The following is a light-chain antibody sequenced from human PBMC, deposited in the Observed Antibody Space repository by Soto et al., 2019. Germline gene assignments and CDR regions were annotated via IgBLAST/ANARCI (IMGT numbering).Light chain of an antibody. V-gene: IGKV3-20*01. CDR1: QSAGSSF. CDR2: GAS. CDR3: QHYET. J-gene: IGKJ1*01. Sequence: IVLTQSPGTLSLSPGDRATLSCRASQSAGSSFLAWYQQKPGQAPRLLIYGASSRATGIPDRFRGRGSGTDFTLTISRLEPEDFAVYYCQHYETFGQGTKGDIK.